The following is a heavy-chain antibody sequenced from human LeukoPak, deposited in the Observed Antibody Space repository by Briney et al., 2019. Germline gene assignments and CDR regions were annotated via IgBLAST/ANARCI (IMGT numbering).Heavy chain of an antibody. J-gene: IGHJ4*02. V-gene: IGHV4-31*03. Sequence: SETLSLTCTVSGGSISSDGSYWSWIRQHPGKGLEWTGYIHYSGSTYYNPSLRSRVTMSIDTSKNQFSLKLSSVTAADTAMYYCARDNRYSNTWHLDYWGQGTLVTVSS. CDR1: GGSISSDGSY. CDR2: IHYSGST. D-gene: IGHD6-13*01. CDR3: ARDNRYSNTWHLDY.